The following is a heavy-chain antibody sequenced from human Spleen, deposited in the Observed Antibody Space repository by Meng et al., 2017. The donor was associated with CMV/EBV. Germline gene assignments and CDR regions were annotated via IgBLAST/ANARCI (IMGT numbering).Heavy chain of an antibody. J-gene: IGHJ4*02. Sequence: SGGYFWSWIRQPPGKGLGWIGYIYYTGSSKYNPFLKSRVSISVDTSKNQFSLKLNSVTVADTAVYYCARTRYYYNSTGYSVPTTFDYWGQGALVTVSS. CDR1: SGGYF. CDR3: ARTRYYYNSTGYSVPTTFDY. D-gene: IGHD3-22*01. CDR2: IYYTGSS. V-gene: IGHV4-31*02.